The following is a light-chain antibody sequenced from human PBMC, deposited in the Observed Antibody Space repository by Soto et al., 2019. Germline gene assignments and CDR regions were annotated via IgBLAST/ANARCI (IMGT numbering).Light chain of an antibody. CDR1: NSDVGAFEY. Sequence: QSALTQPASVSGSPGQSITISCTGTNSDVGAFEYVSWYQQHPGKAPKILIYEVSNRPSGVSNRFSGSKSGNTASLTISGLQAEDEADYYCSSYTGGNPSYVFGTGTKLTVL. CDR2: EVS. CDR3: SSYTGGNPSYV. V-gene: IGLV2-14*01. J-gene: IGLJ1*01.